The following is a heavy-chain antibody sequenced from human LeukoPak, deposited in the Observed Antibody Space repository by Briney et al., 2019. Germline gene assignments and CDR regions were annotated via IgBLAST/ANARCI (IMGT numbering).Heavy chain of an antibody. CDR3: ARDPYSSSWYGSSGWFDP. CDR1: GGSISSYY. CDR2: IYYSGST. J-gene: IGHJ5*02. V-gene: IGHV4-59*01. Sequence: SETLSLTCTVSGGSISSYYWSWIRQPRGKGLEWIGYIYYSGSTNYNPSLKSRVTISVDTSKNQFSLKLSSVTAADTAVYYCARDPYSSSWYGSSGWFDPWGQGTLVTVSS. D-gene: IGHD6-13*01.